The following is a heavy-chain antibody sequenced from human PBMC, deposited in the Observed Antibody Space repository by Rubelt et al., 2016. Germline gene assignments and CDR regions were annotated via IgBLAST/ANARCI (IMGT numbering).Heavy chain of an antibody. CDR1: GYTFTSYG. Sequence: QVQLVQSGAEVKKPGASVKVSCKASGYTFTSYGISWVRQAPGQGLEWMGWISAYNGNTNYAQKAQGRVTWTPEPTPRAAYRERRALGTDDTAVYYCARDLPPFRRYNWNFPLDYWGQGTLVTVSS. CDR2: ISAYNGNT. J-gene: IGHJ4*02. D-gene: IGHD1-7*01. CDR3: ARDLPPFRRYNWNFPLDY. V-gene: IGHV1-18*01.